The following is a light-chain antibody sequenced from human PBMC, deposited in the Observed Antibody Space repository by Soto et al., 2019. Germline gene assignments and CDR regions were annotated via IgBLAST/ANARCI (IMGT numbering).Light chain of an antibody. V-gene: IGLV1-40*01. CDR3: TSYTSSNTVV. CDR1: NSNIGADYG. CDR2: DNT. J-gene: IGLJ2*01. Sequence: QSVLTQPPSVTGAPGQRVTISCTGSNSNIGADYGVHWYQQFPETAPKLLIYDNTNRPSGVPDRFSGSKSGTSASLAITGLQAEDEADYYCTSYTSSNTVVFGGGTKLTVL.